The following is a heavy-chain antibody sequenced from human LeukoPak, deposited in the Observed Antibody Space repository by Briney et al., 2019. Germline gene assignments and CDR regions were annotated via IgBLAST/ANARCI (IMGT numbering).Heavy chain of an antibody. Sequence: SETLSLTCTVSGGSISSYYWSWIRQPPGKGLEWIGYIYYSGSTNYNPSLKSRVTISVDTSKNQFSLKLSSVTAADTAVYYCARDKLRARNDAFDIWGQGTMVTVSS. CDR2: IYYSGST. V-gene: IGHV4-59*01. CDR1: GGSISSYY. CDR3: ARDKLRARNDAFDI. D-gene: IGHD4-17*01. J-gene: IGHJ3*02.